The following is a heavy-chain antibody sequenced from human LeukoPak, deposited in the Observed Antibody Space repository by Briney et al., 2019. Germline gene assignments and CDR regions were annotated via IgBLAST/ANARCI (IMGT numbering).Heavy chain of an antibody. CDR2: MHYSSGIT. CDR3: ARAGLETYYGKSYFDY. J-gene: IGHJ4*02. D-gene: IGHD3-10*01. Sequence: SETLSLTCTVSGGSISPFYWSWIRQTPGKGLEWIGYMHYSSGITDYNPSLWGRVTISVDTSENQFSLKLRSVTAADTAVYYCARAGLETYYGKSYFDYWGQGTLVTVSS. V-gene: IGHV4-59*08. CDR1: GGSISPFY.